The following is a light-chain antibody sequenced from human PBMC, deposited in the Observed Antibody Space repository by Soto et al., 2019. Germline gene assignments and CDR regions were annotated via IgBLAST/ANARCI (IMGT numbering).Light chain of an antibody. CDR1: SSNIGSNS. CDR3: AACDASVNSYV. V-gene: IGLV1-44*01. J-gene: IGLJ1*01. CDR2: TNN. Sequence: QSVLTQPPSASGTPGRRITISCSGSSSNIGSNSVSWYQQLPGTAPTLLIYTNNQRPSGVFDRSSASKSATSASLAISGLQSVDEADYFCAACDASVNSYVFGTGTKVTVL.